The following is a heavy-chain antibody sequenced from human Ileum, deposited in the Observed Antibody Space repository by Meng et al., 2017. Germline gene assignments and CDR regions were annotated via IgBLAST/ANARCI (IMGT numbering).Heavy chain of an antibody. CDR1: GFTFSSHD. Sequence: SLKISCAASGFTFSSHDIHWVRQAPGKGLEWVSVISYDGRYKYYAEPVKGRFTISRDNSENTLYLQMNSLRAEDTAVYYCARARVVTATSPLDHWGQGTLVTVSS. CDR3: ARARVVTATSPLDH. J-gene: IGHJ4*02. CDR2: ISYDGRYK. V-gene: IGHV3-33*05. D-gene: IGHD2-21*02.